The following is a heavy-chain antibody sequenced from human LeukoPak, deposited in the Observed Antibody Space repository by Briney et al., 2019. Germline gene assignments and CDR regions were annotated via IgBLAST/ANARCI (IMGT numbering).Heavy chain of an antibody. CDR2: IKSKTDGGTT. V-gene: IGHV3-15*01. CDR3: TLPWGSGSYYDY. D-gene: IGHD3-10*01. Sequence: PGGSLRLSWAASGFSFSNAWQNWVSHPPGKGMEWVGHIKSKTDGGTTDYAAPVKGRFTISRDDSKNTRFLQMNSLKTEDTAVYYCTLPWGSGSYYDYWGQGTLVTVSS. J-gene: IGHJ4*02. CDR1: GFSFSNAW.